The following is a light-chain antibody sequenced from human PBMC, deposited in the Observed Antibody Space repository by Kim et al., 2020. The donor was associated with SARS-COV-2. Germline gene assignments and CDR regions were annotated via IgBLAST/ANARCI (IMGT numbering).Light chain of an antibody. J-gene: IGLJ3*02. Sequence: SYELTQPPSVSVAPGKTARVSCGGNSIGSKSVHWYQQKSGQAPVLVIYYDSDRPSGIPERFSGSKSGTSASLAISGLRSEDEADYYCAAWDDTLRGWVFGGGTQLTVL. V-gene: IGLV3-21*04. CDR3: AAWDDTLRGWV. CDR1: SIGSKS. CDR2: YDS.